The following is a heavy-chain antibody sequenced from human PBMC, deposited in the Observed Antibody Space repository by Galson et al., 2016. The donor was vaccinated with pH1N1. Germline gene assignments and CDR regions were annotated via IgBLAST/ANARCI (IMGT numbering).Heavy chain of an antibody. Sequence: SVKVSCKASGGTFSKYGISWVRQAPGQGLEWLGGIIRMFGTPNYAQEFQGRVTITADESTRTAYMEVSSLRSEDTAVDYCANGDSSSADFLVGYRSYLDYWGQGTLVTVSS. J-gene: IGHJ4*02. CDR2: IIRMFGTP. CDR3: ANGDSSSADFLVGYRSYLDY. V-gene: IGHV1-69*13. CDR1: GGTFSKYG. D-gene: IGHD2-8*02.